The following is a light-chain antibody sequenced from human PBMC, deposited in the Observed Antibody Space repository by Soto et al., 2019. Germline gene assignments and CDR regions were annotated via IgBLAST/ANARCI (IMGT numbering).Light chain of an antibody. CDR1: SGYSNYK. CDR2: VGTGGIVG. Sequence: QSVLTQPPSASASLGASVTLTCTLSSGYSNYKVDWYQQRPGKGPRFVMRVGTGGIVGSKGDGIPDRFSVLGSGLNRYLTIKNIQEEDESDYHCGADHGSGSNSVLNWVFGGGTKLTVL. V-gene: IGLV9-49*01. J-gene: IGLJ3*02. CDR3: GADHGSGSNSVLNWV.